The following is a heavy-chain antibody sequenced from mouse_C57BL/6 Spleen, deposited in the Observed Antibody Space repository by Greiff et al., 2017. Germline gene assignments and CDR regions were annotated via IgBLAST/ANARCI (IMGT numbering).Heavy chain of an antibody. J-gene: IGHJ3*01. CDR1: GYTFTGYW. Sequence: VQLQQSGAELMKPGASVKLSCKATGYTFTGYWIEWVKQRPGHGLEWNGEILPGSGSTNYNEKFKGKATFTADTSSNTAYMQLSSLTTEDSAIYYCARRGTGSSNPCAYWGQGTLVTVSA. CDR2: ILPGSGST. D-gene: IGHD2-5*01. V-gene: IGHV1-9*01. CDR3: ARRGTGSSNPCAY.